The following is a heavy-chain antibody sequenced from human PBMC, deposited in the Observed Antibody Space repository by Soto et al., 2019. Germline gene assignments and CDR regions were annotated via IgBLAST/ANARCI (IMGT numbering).Heavy chain of an antibody. CDR3: AKYIGRDDFWSGPTICDY. CDR1: GFTLSSYP. D-gene: IGHD3-3*01. V-gene: IGHV3-23*01. J-gene: IGHJ4*02. Sequence: GGSLRLSCAASGFTLSSYPMSWVRQAPGKGLERASAMSGSGGSPYYADSVKDRLTISRDTTKNTLELQMNSLRAEDNAIYYCAKYIGRDDFWSGPTICDYWGQGTLVTVSS. CDR2: MSGSGGSP.